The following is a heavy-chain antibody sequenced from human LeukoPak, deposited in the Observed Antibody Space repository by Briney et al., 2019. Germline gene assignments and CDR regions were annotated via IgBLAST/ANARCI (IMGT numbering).Heavy chain of an antibody. J-gene: IGHJ4*02. Sequence: GESLKISCKGSGYSFTNYWIGWVRQMSGKGLEWMGIIFPGDSDTRYSPSFQGQVTISADKSISTAYLQWSSLKASDTAMYYCARGRPAATRGLFDYWGQGTQVTVSS. D-gene: IGHD2-2*01. CDR2: IFPGDSDT. CDR3: ARGRPAATRGLFDY. V-gene: IGHV5-51*01. CDR1: GYSFTNYW.